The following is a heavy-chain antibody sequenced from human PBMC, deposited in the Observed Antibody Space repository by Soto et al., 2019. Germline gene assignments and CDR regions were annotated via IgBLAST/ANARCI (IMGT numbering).Heavy chain of an antibody. V-gene: IGHV3-21*01. CDR1: GFTFSSYS. J-gene: IGHJ6*02. CDR3: ARDGGHEIVATFVFRSHYYGMDV. D-gene: IGHD5-12*01. Sequence: GGSLRLSCAASGFTFSSYSMNWVRQAPGKGLEWVSSISSSSSYIYYADSVKGRFTISRDNAKNSLYLQMNSLRAEDTAVYYCARDGGHEIVATFVFRSHYYGMDVWGQGTTVTVSS. CDR2: ISSSSSYI.